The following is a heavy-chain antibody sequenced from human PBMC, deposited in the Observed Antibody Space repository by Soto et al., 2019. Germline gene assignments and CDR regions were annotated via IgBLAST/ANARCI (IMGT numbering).Heavy chain of an antibody. Sequence: GGSLRLSCAASGFTFSSYAMSWVRQAPGKGLEWVSAISGSGGSTYYADSVKGRFTISRDNSKNTLYLQMNSLRAEDTAVYYCAKGIVVPYYYSYYGMDVWGQGTTVTVSS. CDR2: ISGSGGST. CDR3: AKGIVVPYYYSYYGMDV. J-gene: IGHJ6*02. CDR1: GFTFSSYA. V-gene: IGHV3-23*01. D-gene: IGHD2-15*01.